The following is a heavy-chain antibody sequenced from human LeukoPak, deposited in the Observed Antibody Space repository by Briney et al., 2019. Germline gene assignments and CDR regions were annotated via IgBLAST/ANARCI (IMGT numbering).Heavy chain of an antibody. Sequence: GGSLRLFCAASGFTFSSYAMSSARQAPGKGLEWVSGLSGIGDSTYYADSVQGRVNMSRDNSKNTLYLEMNSLRAEDTAVYYCAKVLLGEYFYYYYGMDGWGQGSTVSVSS. CDR1: GFTFSSYA. J-gene: IGHJ6*01. CDR3: AKVLLGEYFYYYYGMDG. V-gene: IGHV3-23*01. CDR2: LSGIGDST. D-gene: IGHD3-10*01.